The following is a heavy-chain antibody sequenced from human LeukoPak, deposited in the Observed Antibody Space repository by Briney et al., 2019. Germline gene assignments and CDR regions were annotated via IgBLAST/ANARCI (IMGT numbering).Heavy chain of an antibody. Sequence: GESLKISCKGSGYSFTSYWIGWVRQMPGKGLEWMGIIYPGDSDTKYSPSFQGQVTISADKSISTAYLQWSSLKASDTAMYYCARPRVPGGGLTTGFAYWGQGTLVTVSS. V-gene: IGHV5-51*01. CDR1: GYSFTSYW. CDR2: IYPGDSDT. CDR3: ARPRVPGGGLTTGFAY. D-gene: IGHD4-11*01. J-gene: IGHJ4*02.